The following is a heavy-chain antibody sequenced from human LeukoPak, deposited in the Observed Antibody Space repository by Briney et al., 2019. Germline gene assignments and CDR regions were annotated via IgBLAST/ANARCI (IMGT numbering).Heavy chain of an antibody. CDR3: ARAQRWLQLGGGYLFDY. CDR1: GFTFSSYG. Sequence: GGSLRLSCAASGFTFSSYGMHWVRQAPGKGLEWVAFIRYDGSNKYYADSVKGRFTISRDNSKNTLYLQMNTLRAEDTAVYYCARAQRWLQLGGGYLFDYWGQGTLVIVSS. D-gene: IGHD5-24*01. J-gene: IGHJ4*02. CDR2: IRYDGSNK. V-gene: IGHV3-30*02.